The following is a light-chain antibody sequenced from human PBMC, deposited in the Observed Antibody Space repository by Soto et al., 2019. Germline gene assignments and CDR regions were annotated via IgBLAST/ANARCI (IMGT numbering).Light chain of an antibody. CDR1: SSDVGGYNY. CDR3: SSYTISNTLV. Sequence: QSLITEPASVSASPGQSITISCTGTSSDVGGYNYVSWYQQYPGKAPKLMIYDVSNWPSGVSNRFSGSKSGNTASLTIPGLQAEDEADYYCSSYTISNTLVFGSGTKVTVL. V-gene: IGLV2-14*01. CDR2: DVS. J-gene: IGLJ1*01.